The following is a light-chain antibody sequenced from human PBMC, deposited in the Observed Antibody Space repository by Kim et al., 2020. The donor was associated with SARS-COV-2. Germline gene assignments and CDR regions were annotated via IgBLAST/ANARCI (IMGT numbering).Light chain of an antibody. CDR2: GAS. V-gene: IGKV3-20*01. J-gene: IGKJ1*01. CDR1: PSVSSNY. Sequence: SPGERATPSCSASPSVSSNYLAWYHQKPGQAPRLLIYGASSRATGIPDRFSGSGSGTDFTLTITRLEPEDFAVYYCQQYSSSPATFGQGTKVDIK. CDR3: QQYSSSPAT.